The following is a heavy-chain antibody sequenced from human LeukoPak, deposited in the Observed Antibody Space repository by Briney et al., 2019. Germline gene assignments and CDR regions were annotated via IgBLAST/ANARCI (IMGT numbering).Heavy chain of an antibody. CDR1: GFTFSSYS. CDR3: ARESRSYGDHDY. Sequence: GGSLRLSCAASGFTFSSYSMNWVRQAPGKGLQWVSSISSSSSFIYYADSVKGRFTISRDNAKNSLYLQMNSLRAEDTAVYYCARESRSYGDHDYWGQGTLVTVSS. V-gene: IGHV3-21*04. CDR2: ISSSSSFI. D-gene: IGHD4-17*01. J-gene: IGHJ4*02.